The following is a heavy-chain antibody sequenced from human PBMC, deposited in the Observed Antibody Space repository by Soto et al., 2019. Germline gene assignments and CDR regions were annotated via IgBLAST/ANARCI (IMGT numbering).Heavy chain of an antibody. Sequence: GASVKVSCKASGYTFTSYYMHWVRQAPGQGLEWMGIINPSGGSTSYAQKFQGRVTMTRDTSTSTVYMELSSLRSEDTAVYYCARATLITYYYDSSGYYLDYFDYWGQGTLVTIS. CDR3: ARATLITYYYDSSGYYLDYFDY. V-gene: IGHV1-46*01. CDR2: INPSGGST. CDR1: GYTFTSYY. J-gene: IGHJ4*02. D-gene: IGHD3-22*01.